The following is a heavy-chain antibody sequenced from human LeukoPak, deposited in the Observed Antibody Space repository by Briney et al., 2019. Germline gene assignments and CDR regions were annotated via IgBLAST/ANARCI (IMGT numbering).Heavy chain of an antibody. CDR3: ARAPYDFWSDYYVPLPFDY. V-gene: IGHV1-18*01. D-gene: IGHD3-3*01. J-gene: IGHJ4*02. CDR2: ISAYNGNT. CDR1: GYTFTSYG. Sequence: ASVKVSCKASGYTFTSYGISWVRQAPGQGLEWMGWISAYNGNTNYAQKLQGRVTMTTDTSTSTAYMELRSLRSDDTAVYYCARAPYDFWSDYYVPLPFDYWGQGTLVTVSS.